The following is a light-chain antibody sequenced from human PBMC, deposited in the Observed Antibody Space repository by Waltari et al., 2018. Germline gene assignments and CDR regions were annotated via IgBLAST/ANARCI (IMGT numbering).Light chain of an antibody. CDR3: QSYDSGLGGWV. Sequence: QSVLTHPPSVSGSPGQRVTISCTERSSNIWAHYDVHWYRQLPGTSPKLLIYGNNIRPSGVPDRFSGSRSGTSASLAITGLQAEDEADYYCQSYDSGLGGWVFGGGTKLTVL. CDR1: SSNIWAHYD. CDR2: GNN. V-gene: IGLV1-40*01. J-gene: IGLJ3*02.